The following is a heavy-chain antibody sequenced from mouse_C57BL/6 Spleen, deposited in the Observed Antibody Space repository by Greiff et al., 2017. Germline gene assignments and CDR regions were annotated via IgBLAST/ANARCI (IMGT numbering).Heavy chain of an antibody. J-gene: IGHJ4*01. CDR2: IDPSDSYT. Sequence: QVQLQQPGAELVMPGASVKLSCKASGYTFTSYWMHWVKQRPGQGLEWIGEIDPSDSYTNYNQKFKGKSTLTVDKSSSTAYMQLSSLTSEDSAVYYCAREGGSSPYAMDYWGQGTSVTVSS. D-gene: IGHD1-1*01. CDR1: GYTFTSYW. CDR3: AREGGSSPYAMDY. V-gene: IGHV1-69*01.